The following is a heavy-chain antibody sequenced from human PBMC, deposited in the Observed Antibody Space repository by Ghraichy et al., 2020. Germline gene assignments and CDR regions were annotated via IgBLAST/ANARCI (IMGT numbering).Heavy chain of an antibody. D-gene: IGHD2/OR15-2a*01. V-gene: IGHV4-34*01. J-gene: IGHJ6*02. CDR2: VDHGGST. CDR1: GGSFSGYY. Sequence: SETLSLTCAVYGGSFSGYYWSWIRQPPGRGLEWIGGVDHGGSTNYNPSLKSRVTISVDTSKNQFSLKLSSVTAADTAVYYCASRPGIHYYGMDVWGQGTTVTVSS. CDR3: ASRPGIHYYGMDV.